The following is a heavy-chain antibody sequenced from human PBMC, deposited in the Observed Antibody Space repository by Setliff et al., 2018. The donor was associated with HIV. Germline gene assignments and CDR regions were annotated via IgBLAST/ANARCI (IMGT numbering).Heavy chain of an antibody. Sequence: SETLSLTCAVYGDSFSGSYWSWILQSPGTGLEWIGEVNHNGGTNYNPSLKSRVVVSVDRSKNQFSLKLISVTAADTAVYYCTRKKTGQFGAFNMWGRGTLVT. J-gene: IGHJ3*02. CDR3: TRKKTGQFGAFNM. CDR2: VNHNGGT. V-gene: IGHV4-34*01. CDR1: GDSFSGSY. D-gene: IGHD7-27*01.